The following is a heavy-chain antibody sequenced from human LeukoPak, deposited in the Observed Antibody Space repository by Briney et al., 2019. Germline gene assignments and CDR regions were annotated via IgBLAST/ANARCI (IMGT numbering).Heavy chain of an antibody. CDR3: TRDFDP. J-gene: IGHJ5*02. Sequence: GGSLRLSCVASGLSFGNYWMDWVRQAPGKGLEWVGNIKQDGSEKYYVDSVKGRFTISRDNANNSLYLDMNSLRVEDTAIYYCTRDFDPWGQGTLVTVSS. CDR1: GLSFGNYW. V-gene: IGHV3-7*01. CDR2: IKQDGSEK.